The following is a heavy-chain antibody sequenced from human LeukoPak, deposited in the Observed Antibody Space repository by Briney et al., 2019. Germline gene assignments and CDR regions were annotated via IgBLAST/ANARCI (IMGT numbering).Heavy chain of an antibody. V-gene: IGHV1-69*06. CDR1: GGTFNSYA. CDR2: IIPIFGTT. J-gene: IGHJ5*02. CDR3: ARDRGYSSSSGSGWFDP. D-gene: IGHD6-6*01. Sequence: GASVKVSCKASGGTFNSYAISWVRQAPGQGLEWMGGIIPIFGTTNYARKFRGRVTLTADKSTRTAYMELSSLRSEDTAVYYCARDRGYSSSSGSGWFDPWGQGTLVTVSS.